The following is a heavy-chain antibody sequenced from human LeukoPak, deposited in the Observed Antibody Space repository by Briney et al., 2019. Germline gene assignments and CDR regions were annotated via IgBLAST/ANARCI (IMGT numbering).Heavy chain of an antibody. D-gene: IGHD4-17*01. Sequence: SETLSLTCTVSGGSISRYYWSWIRQPPGKGLEWIGYIYYSGSTDYNPSLKGRVTISVDTSENQFFLRLNSVTAADTAVYYCARGAGGDYPFDYWGQGSLVTV. J-gene: IGHJ4*02. CDR2: IYYSGST. V-gene: IGHV4-59*01. CDR3: ARGAGGDYPFDY. CDR1: GGSISRYY.